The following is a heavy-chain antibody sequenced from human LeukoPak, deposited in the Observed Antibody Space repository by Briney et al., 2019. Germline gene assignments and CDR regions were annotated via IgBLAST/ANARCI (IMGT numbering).Heavy chain of an antibody. D-gene: IGHD2-2*01. CDR3: AREGYCSSTSCYSNVFDI. V-gene: IGHV4-4*07. CDR2: IYTSGST. J-gene: IGHJ3*02. Sequence: PSETLSLTCTVSGGSISSYYWNWIRQPAGKGLEWIGRIYTSGSTDYNPSLKSRVTMSVDTSKNQFSLKLSSVTAADTAVYYCAREGYCSSTSCYSNVFDIWGQGTMVTVSS. CDR1: GGSISSYY.